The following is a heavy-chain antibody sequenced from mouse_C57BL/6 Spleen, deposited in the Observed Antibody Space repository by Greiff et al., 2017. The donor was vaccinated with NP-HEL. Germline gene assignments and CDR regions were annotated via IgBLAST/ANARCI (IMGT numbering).Heavy chain of an antibody. D-gene: IGHD2-4*01. CDR3: ARDNYDHDGGFAY. V-gene: IGHV5-4*01. Sequence: EVQLVESGGGLVKPGGSLKLSCAASGFTFSSYAMSWVRQTPEKRLEWVATISDGGSYTYYPDNVKGRFTISRDNAKNNLYLQMSHLKSEDTAMYYCARDNYDHDGGFAYWGQGTLVTVSA. CDR1: GFTFSSYA. CDR2: ISDGGSYT. J-gene: IGHJ3*01.